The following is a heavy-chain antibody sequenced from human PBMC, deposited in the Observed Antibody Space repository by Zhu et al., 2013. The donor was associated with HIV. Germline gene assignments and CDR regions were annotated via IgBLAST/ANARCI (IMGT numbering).Heavy chain of an antibody. CDR3: ARLTLWFGEFIS. D-gene: IGHD3-10*01. CDR2: IYYSGST. J-gene: IGHJ5*02. Sequence: QVQLQESGPGLVKPSETLSLTCTVSGGSISSYYWSWIRQPPGKGLEWIGYIYYSGSTNYNPSLKSRVTISVDTSKNQFSLKLSSVTAADTAVYYCARLTLWFGEFISWGQGTLVTVSS. CDR1: GGSISSYY. V-gene: IGHV4-59*01.